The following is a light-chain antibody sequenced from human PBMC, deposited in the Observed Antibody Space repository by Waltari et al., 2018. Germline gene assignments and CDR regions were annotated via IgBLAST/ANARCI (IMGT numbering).Light chain of an antibody. V-gene: IGLV1-40*01. CDR1: TPNIRAGHD. J-gene: IGLJ2*01. Sequence: QSVLTQPPSVSGTPGQRVTISCSGSTPNIRAGHDVHWYQHLPGTAPKLLIYGNNNRPSGVPDRFSGSKSGTSASLAITGLQADDEADYFCQSFDNMLSGGVVFGGGTKLAVL. CDR3: QSFDNMLSGGVV. CDR2: GNN.